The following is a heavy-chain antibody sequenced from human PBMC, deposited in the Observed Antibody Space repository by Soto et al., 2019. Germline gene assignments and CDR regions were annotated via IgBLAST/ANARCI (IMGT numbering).Heavy chain of an antibody. CDR3: VKDRDSNSWPSRDV. D-gene: IGHD3-22*01. CDR1: GYTFTRNG. Sequence: QVHLVQSGAEVKKPGASVNVSCKTSGYTFTRNGISWVRQAPGQGLEWRGWISPNSGNIKYAQKLQGRVIMTTDTSTSTAYMELRSLRFDDTAVYYCVKDRDSNSWPSRDVWGPGTTVTVSS. V-gene: IGHV1-18*01. J-gene: IGHJ6*02. CDR2: ISPNSGNI.